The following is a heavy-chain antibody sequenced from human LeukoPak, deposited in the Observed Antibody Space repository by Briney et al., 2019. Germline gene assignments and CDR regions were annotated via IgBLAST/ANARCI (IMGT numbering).Heavy chain of an antibody. D-gene: IGHD3-3*01. V-gene: IGHV3-20*04. CDR3: ARGIRFLEWLSGFDY. J-gene: IGHJ4*02. CDR1: GFTFGDYG. Sequence: GGSLRLSCAASGFTFGDYGMSWVRQVPGKGLEWVSGINWNGGSTGYADSVKGRFTISRDNAKNSLYLQMDSLRVEDTALYYCARGIRFLEWLSGFDYWGQGTLVTVSS. CDR2: INWNGGST.